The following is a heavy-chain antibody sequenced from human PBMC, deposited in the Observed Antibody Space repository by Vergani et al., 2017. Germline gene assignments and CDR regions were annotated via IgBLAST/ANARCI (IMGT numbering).Heavy chain of an antibody. V-gene: IGHV4-59*01. Sequence: QVQLQESGPGLVKPSETLSLTCTVSGGPISSYYWSWIRQPPGKGLEWIGYIYYSGSTNYNPSLKSRVTIAVDTSKNQFSLKLSAVTAADTAVYYCARETPAYDILTGYTSYYFDYWGQGTLVTVSS. J-gene: IGHJ4*02. D-gene: IGHD3-9*01. CDR2: IYYSGST. CDR1: GGPISSYY. CDR3: ARETPAYDILTGYTSYYFDY.